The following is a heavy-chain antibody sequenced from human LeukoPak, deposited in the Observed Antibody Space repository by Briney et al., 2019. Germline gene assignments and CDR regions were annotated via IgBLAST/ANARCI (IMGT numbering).Heavy chain of an antibody. CDR1: GGSFSSYA. J-gene: IGHJ6*03. D-gene: IGHD2-2*01. CDR3: ARASVRDCSSTSCYGGYYQPDGLYYYYYYMDV. CDR2: IIPIFGTA. Sequence: GASVKVSCKASGGSFSSYAISWVRQAPGQGLEWMGGIIPIFGTANYAQKFQGRVTITADESTSTAYMELSSLRSEDTAVYYCARASVRDCSSTSCYGGYYQPDGLYYYYYYMDVWGKGTTVTVSS. V-gene: IGHV1-69*13.